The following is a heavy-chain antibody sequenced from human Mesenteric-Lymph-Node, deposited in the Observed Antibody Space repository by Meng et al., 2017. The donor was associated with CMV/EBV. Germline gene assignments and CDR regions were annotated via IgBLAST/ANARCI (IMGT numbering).Heavy chain of an antibody. CDR1: GYSISSANW. Sequence: VSGYSISSANWWAWIRQPPGKGLEWIGYIYYSGSIHYNPSLKSRVALSVDTSKNQFSLKLSSVTAVDTAVYYCARRGTTTSYDAFDIWGQGTMVTVSS. CDR3: ARRGTTTSYDAFDI. D-gene: IGHD3-16*01. V-gene: IGHV4-28*02. CDR2: IYYSGSI. J-gene: IGHJ3*02.